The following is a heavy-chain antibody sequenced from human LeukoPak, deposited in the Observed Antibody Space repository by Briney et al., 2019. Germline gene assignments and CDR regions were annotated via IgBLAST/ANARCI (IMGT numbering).Heavy chain of an antibody. D-gene: IGHD4-17*01. J-gene: IGHJ6*02. CDR1: GFTFSSYW. CDR2: INSDGSST. CDR3: AKDPISGPRRAVTTVWKNYYYYYGMDV. V-gene: IGHV3-74*01. Sequence: GGSLRLSCAASGFTFSSYWMHWVRQAPGKGLVRVSRINSDGSSTSYADSVKGRFTISRDNAKNTLYLQMNSLRAEDTAVYYCAKDPISGPRRAVTTVWKNYYYYYGMDVWGQGTTVTVSS.